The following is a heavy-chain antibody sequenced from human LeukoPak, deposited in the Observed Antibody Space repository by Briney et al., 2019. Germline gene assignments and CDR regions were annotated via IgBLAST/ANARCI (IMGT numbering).Heavy chain of an antibody. CDR2: ISSSSSYI. CDR1: GFTFSSYS. V-gene: IGHV3-21*01. Sequence: GGSLRLSCAASGFTFSSYSMNWVRQAPGKGLEWVSSISSSSSYIYYADSVKGRFTISRDNAKNSLYLQMNSLRAEDTAVYYCASTQYYDFWSGYRLDYWGQGTLVTVSS. J-gene: IGHJ4*02. CDR3: ASTQYYDFWSGYRLDY. D-gene: IGHD3-3*01.